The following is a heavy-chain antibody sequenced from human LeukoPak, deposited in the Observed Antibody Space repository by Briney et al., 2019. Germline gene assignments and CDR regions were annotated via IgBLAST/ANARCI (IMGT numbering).Heavy chain of an antibody. D-gene: IGHD3-10*01. Sequence: GGSLRLSCAASGFTFSSYWMSWVHQAPGKGLEWVANIKQDGSEKYYVDSVKGRFTISRDNAKNSLYLQMNSLRAEDTAVYYCARDSGYYYYGMDVWGQGTTVTVSS. CDR1: GFTFSSYW. CDR3: ARDSGYYYYGMDV. CDR2: IKQDGSEK. V-gene: IGHV3-7*01. J-gene: IGHJ6*02.